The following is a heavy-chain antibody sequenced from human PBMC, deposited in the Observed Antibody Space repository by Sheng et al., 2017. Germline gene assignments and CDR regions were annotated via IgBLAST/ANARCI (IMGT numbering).Heavy chain of an antibody. CDR1: GFTFRSYA. Sequence: EVQLLESGGGLVQPGGSLRLSCAASGFTFRSYAMNWVRQAPGKGLEWVSIISVSGGITYYADSVKGRFTISRDNSKNTLDLQMNSLRAEDTAVYFCAKLRSSNWGDAFDIWGQGTMVTVSS. J-gene: IGHJ3*02. D-gene: IGHD6-13*01. CDR3: AKLRSSNWGDAFDI. CDR2: ISVSGGIT. V-gene: IGHV3-23*01.